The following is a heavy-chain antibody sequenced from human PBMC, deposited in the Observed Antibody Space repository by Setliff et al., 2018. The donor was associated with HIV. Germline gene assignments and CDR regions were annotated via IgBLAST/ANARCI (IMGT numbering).Heavy chain of an antibody. Sequence: NPGGSLRLSCAASGFTFSSYTMNWVRQTPGKGLEWVSSITSNLNYKYADSVKGRFTISRDNTKNSLYLQMNSLRAEDTAVYYCAKGDSFVFSYVYPDYWGPGTLVTVSS. CDR1: GFTFSSYT. CDR2: ITSNLNY. V-gene: IGHV3-21*01. CDR3: AKGDSFVFSYVYPDY. D-gene: IGHD3-22*01. J-gene: IGHJ4*02.